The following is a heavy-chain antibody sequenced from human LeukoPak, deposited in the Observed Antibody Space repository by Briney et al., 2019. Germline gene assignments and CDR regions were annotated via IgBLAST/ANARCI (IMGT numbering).Heavy chain of an antibody. CDR2: ISAGGHNT. V-gene: IGHV3-23*01. J-gene: IGHJ4*02. CDR3: AKRSTAAGGSFEY. D-gene: IGHD6-13*01. Sequence: GGSLRLSCDASGFSFSDYAMHWVRQAPGKGLEWVSGISAGGHNTYYADSVKGRFTISRDNSKNTLFVQMNSLRAEDTALYYCAKRSTAAGGSFEYWGQGTLVTVSS. CDR1: GFSFSDYA.